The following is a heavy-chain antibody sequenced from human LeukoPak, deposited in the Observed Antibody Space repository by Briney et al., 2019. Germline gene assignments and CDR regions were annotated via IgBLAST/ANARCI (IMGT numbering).Heavy chain of an antibody. V-gene: IGHV3-49*04. Sequence: GGPLRLSCTASGFTLGDYVKSWVREAPGKGLEWIGIIRSKDYGGTTEYAASVKGKFTISRDDSNSIAYLQMNSLKPEYTAVYDCTRDRIIMVRGVKALDYWGQGTLVTVSS. CDR3: TRDRIIMVRGVKALDY. J-gene: IGHJ4*02. D-gene: IGHD3-10*01. CDR1: GFTLGDYV. CDR2: IRSKDYGGTT.